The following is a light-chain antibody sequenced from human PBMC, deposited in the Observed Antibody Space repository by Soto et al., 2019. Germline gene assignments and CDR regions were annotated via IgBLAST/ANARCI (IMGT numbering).Light chain of an antibody. V-gene: IGKV3D-15*01. CDR2: AAS. CDR1: ETVATN. Sequence: VMTQSPATLSVSPGERATLSCWASETVATNLAWYQQKPVQAPMLLIYAASTRATGIPARFIGNGSETEFTLTISSLQSEDFAVYYCQQYNNWWTFGQGTKVDI. J-gene: IGKJ1*01. CDR3: QQYNNWWT.